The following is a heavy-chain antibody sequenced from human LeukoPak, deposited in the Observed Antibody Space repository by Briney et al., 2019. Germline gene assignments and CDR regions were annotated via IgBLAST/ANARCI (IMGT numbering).Heavy chain of an antibody. D-gene: IGHD5-18*01. Sequence: SETLSLTCTVSGGSISSSTYYWGWIRQPPGKGLEWIGSIYYSGSTYYNPSLKSRVTISVDTSKNQFSLKLSSVTAADTAVYYCAKVKNTAMELRYYFDYWGQGTLVTVSS. CDR2: IYYSGST. CDR1: GGSISSSTYY. V-gene: IGHV4-39*07. CDR3: AKVKNTAMELRYYFDY. J-gene: IGHJ4*02.